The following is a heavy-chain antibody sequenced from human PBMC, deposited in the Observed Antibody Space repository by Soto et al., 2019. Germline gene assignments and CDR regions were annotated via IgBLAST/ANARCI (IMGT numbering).Heavy chain of an antibody. CDR1: GGTFSSYT. CDR2: IIPILGIA. CDR3: ASPPGVYCGGGSCFYS. J-gene: IGHJ4*02. V-gene: IGHV1-69*02. Sequence: QVQLVQSGAEVKKPVSSVKVSCKASGGTFSSYTISWVRQAPGQGLEWMGRIIPILGIANYAQKFQGRVTFAADKSARTACRGGSSVRSGDTAVYYWASPPGVYCGGGSCFYSGGKEPRIPFSS. D-gene: IGHD2-15*01.